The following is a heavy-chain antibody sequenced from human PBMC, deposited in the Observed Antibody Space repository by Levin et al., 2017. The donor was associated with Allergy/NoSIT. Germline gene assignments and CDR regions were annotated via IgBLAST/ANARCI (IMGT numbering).Heavy chain of an antibody. J-gene: IGHJ4*02. CDR3: ARDWAGGGRMFDY. V-gene: IGHV3-7*03. CDR1: GFTFSNYQ. Sequence: GESLKISCVVSGFTFSNYQMSWVRQAPGKGLEWVAKIEADGSKKYYVDSVKGRFTTSRDNARSSLYLQMNDLRADDTAVYYCARDWAGGGRMFDYWGKGILVTVSS. CDR2: IEADGSKK. D-gene: IGHD2-15*01.